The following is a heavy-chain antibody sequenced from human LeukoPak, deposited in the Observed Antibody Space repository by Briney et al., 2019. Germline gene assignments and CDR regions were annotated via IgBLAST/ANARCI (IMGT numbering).Heavy chain of an antibody. CDR2: INPYSGDT. D-gene: IGHD6-13*01. J-gene: IGHJ6*03. CDR1: GYSFTGYY. V-gene: IGHV1-2*02. Sequence: ASVKVSCKASGYSFTGYYIHWVRQAPGQGLAWMGWINPYSGDTTYAQKFQGRLTLARDTSISTAYMEVSRLKSDDTAVYYCARIPVHSSSWYTLGYYYMDVWGKGTTVTVSS. CDR3: ARIPVHSSSWYTLGYYYMDV.